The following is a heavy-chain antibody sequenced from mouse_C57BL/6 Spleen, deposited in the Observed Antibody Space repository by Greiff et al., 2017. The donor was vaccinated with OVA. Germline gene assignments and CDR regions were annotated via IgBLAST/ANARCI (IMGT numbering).Heavy chain of an antibody. CDR3: ARHEGNAMDY. Sequence: VQLKESGGDLVKPGGSLKLSCAASGFTFSSYGMSWVRQTPDKRLEWVATISSGGSYTYYPDSVKGRFTISRDNAKNTLYLQMSSLKSEDTAMYYCARHEGNAMDYWGQGTSVTVSS. CDR1: GFTFSSYG. CDR2: ISSGGSYT. J-gene: IGHJ4*01. V-gene: IGHV5-6*01.